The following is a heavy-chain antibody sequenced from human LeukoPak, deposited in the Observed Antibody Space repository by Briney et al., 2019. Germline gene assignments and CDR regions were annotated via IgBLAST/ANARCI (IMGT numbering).Heavy chain of an antibody. J-gene: IGHJ5*02. Sequence: SGPTLVKPTQTLTLTCTFSGFSLSTSGVGVSWIRQPPGKALEWLALIYWDDDKRYSPSLKSRLTITKDTSKNQVVLTMTNMDPVDTATYYCAHENYYGSGGYYTDWFDPWGQGTLVTVSS. V-gene: IGHV2-5*02. CDR1: GFSLSTSGVG. CDR2: IYWDDDK. D-gene: IGHD3-10*01. CDR3: AHENYYGSGGYYTDWFDP.